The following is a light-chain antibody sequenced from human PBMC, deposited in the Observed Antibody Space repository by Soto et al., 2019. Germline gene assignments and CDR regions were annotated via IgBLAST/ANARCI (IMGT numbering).Light chain of an antibody. CDR1: QSVSSY. V-gene: IGKV3-11*01. CDR3: QQRSNWPPVLT. CDR2: DAS. J-gene: IGKJ4*01. Sequence: EIVLTQSPATLSLSPGERATLSCRASQSVSSYLAWYQQKPGQAPRLLIYDASNRATGIPARFSGSGSGTGFTLTISSLEPEDFAVYYCQQRSNWPPVLTFGGGTKVEIK.